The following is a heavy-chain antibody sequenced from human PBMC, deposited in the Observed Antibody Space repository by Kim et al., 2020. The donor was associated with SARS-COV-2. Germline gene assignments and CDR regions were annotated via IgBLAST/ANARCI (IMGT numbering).Heavy chain of an antibody. V-gene: IGHV3-23*01. D-gene: IGHD6-19*01. CDR2: ISRDGDST. CDR3: SKDSGGPGIAVP. Sequence: GGSLRLSCAASGFTFSSSAMSWVRQAPRKGLEWVSSISRDGDSTYYTDSVKGRFSISRDTSKNMLYLQMNSLSADDTAVYYCSKDSGGPGIAVPSGQGTLVTGSS. CDR1: GFTFSSSA. J-gene: IGHJ5*02.